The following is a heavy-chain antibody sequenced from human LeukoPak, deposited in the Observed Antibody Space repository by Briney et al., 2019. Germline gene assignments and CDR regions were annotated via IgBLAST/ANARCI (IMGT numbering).Heavy chain of an antibody. CDR1: GGSISSSSDY. D-gene: IGHD3-3*01. CDR3: ARSRLTMTLVDKLFDF. V-gene: IGHV4-39*01. CDR2: LYNGGVT. J-gene: IGHJ4*02. Sequence: SETLSLTCTVSGGSISSSSDYWGWIRQPPGKGLEWIGSLYNGGVTYYNPPLKSRVTISVDTSKNQFSLKLSSVTAADTAVYYCARSRLTMTLVDKLFDFWGQGILVTVSS.